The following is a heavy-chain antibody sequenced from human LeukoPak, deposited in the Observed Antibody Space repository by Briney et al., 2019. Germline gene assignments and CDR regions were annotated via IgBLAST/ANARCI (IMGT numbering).Heavy chain of an antibody. CDR1: GGTFSSYA. CDR3: ASHVGYDSSGYYSTDY. J-gene: IGHJ4*02. D-gene: IGHD3-22*01. Sequence: SVKVSCKASGGTFSSYAISWVRQAPGQGLEWMGGIIPIFGTANYAQKFQGRVTITADESTSTAYMELSSLRSEDTAVYYCASHVGYDSSGYYSTDYWGQGTLVTVSS. V-gene: IGHV1-69*13. CDR2: IIPIFGTA.